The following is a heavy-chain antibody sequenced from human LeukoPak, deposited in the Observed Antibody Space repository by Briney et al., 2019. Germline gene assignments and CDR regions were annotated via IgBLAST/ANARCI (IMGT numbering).Heavy chain of an antibody. CDR2: IHRSGST. D-gene: IGHD3-16*02. J-gene: IGHJ4*02. CDR3: AKRNMFGGVIFHGDY. Sequence: PSETLSLTCAVYGGSFSGYYWSWIRQPPGKGLEWIGEIHRSGSTNDNPYLKIRVTISVATSKNHFPLNRSSVTAADTSVYYCAKRNMFGGVIFHGDYWGQGTMVTVSS. CDR1: GGSFSGYY. V-gene: IGHV4-34*01.